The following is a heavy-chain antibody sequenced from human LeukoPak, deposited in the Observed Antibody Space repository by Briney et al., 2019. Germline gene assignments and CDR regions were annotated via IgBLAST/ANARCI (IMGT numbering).Heavy chain of an antibody. CDR1: GFTFSSYW. V-gene: IGHV3-7*01. D-gene: IGHD3-22*01. Sequence: PGGSLRLSCAASGFTFSSYWMSWVRQAPGKGLEWVANIKQDGSEKYYVDSVKGRFTISRDNAKNSLYLQMNSLRAEDTAVYYCARDRSYYYDSSGDWVDYWGQGTLVTVSS. CDR3: ARDRSYYYDSSGDWVDY. J-gene: IGHJ4*02. CDR2: IKQDGSEK.